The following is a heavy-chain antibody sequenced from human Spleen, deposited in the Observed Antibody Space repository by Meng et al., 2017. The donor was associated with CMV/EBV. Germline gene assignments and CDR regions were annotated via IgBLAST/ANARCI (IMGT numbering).Heavy chain of an antibody. D-gene: IGHD2-15*01. J-gene: IGHJ4*02. CDR2: IYWDDDK. CDR1: GFSLSTSGMG. CDR3: AHRDYCSGGTCTFDY. V-gene: IGHV2-5*02. Sequence: QITLRESGPTLLKPTQTPTLTPTFSGFSLSTSGMGVGWIRQPPGKALEWLALIYWDDDKRYSPSLKSRLTITKDTSKNQVVLTMTNMDPVDTATYYCAHRDYCSGGTCTFDYWGQGTLVTVSS.